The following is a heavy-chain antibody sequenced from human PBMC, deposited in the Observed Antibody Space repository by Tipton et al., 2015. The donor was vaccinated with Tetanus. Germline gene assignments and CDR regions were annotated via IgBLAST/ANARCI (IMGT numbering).Heavy chain of an antibody. V-gene: IGHV4-59*01. Sequence: TLSLTCTLSGGSISSYYWSWVRQPPGKGLEWLGYVFYSGSTDLNPSLKSRVTISVDTSNNLFSLKLSSVTAADTAVYYCARDNRVPLRFGELLEFYYYYGMDVWGQGTTVTVSS. J-gene: IGHJ6*02. D-gene: IGHD3-10*01. CDR1: GGSISSYY. CDR3: ARDNRVPLRFGELLEFYYYYGMDV. CDR2: VFYSGST.